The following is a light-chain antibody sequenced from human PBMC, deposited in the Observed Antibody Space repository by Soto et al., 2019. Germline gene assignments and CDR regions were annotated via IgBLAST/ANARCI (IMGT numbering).Light chain of an antibody. CDR2: GAS. CDR3: QQYGSSSIT. J-gene: IGKJ5*01. Sequence: EIVLTQSPGTLSLSPGERATLSCRASQSVSSSYLAWYQQKPGQAPRLLIYGASSRATGIPDRFSGSGSGTDFTLTISRLESEDFAVYYCQQYGSSSITFGQGTRLEIK. CDR1: QSVSSSY. V-gene: IGKV3-20*01.